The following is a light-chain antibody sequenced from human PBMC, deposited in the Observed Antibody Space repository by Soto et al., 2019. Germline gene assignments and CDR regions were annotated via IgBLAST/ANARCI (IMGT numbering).Light chain of an antibody. CDR2: GTS. J-gene: IGKJ4*01. Sequence: IVLTQSPGTLSLTPVSSATLSGRASQSVPRSYLAWYQQKPGQAPRLLIYGTSSRATGIPDRFSGSGSGTDYTLTISRLEPEDFATYYCQQANSFPLTFGGGTKVDIK. V-gene: IGKV3-20*01. CDR1: QSVPRSY. CDR3: QQANSFPLT.